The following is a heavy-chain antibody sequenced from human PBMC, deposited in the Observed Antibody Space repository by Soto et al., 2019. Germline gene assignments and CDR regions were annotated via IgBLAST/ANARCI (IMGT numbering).Heavy chain of an antibody. Sequence: QVQLVESGGGVVQPGRSLRLSCAASGFTFSSYAMHLVRQAPGKGLEWVAVISYDGSNKYYADSVKGRFTISRDNSKNTLYLQMNSLRAEDTAVYYCARGLVRGICWFDPWGQGTLVTVSS. D-gene: IGHD3-10*01. CDR2: ISYDGSNK. J-gene: IGHJ5*02. CDR3: ARGLVRGICWFDP. CDR1: GFTFSSYA. V-gene: IGHV3-30-3*01.